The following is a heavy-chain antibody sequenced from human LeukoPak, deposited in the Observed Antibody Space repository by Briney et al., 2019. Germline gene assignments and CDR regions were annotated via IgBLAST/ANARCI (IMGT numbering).Heavy chain of an antibody. CDR2: IYPGDSDT. V-gene: IGHV5-51*01. J-gene: IGHJ5*02. D-gene: IGHD2-15*01. CDR3: ARQRYCSGGSCYSGVWWFDP. CDR1: GYSFTSYW. Sequence: GESLKISCKGSGYSFTSYWIGWVRQMPGKGLEWMGIIYPGDSDTTYSPSFQGQVTISVDKSISTAYLQWSSLKASDTAMYCCARQRYCSGGSCYSGVWWFDPWGQGTLVTVSS.